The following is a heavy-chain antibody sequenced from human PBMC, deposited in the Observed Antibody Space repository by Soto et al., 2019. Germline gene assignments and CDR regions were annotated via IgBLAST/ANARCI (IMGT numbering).Heavy chain of an antibody. CDR3: ASELEGYSGHTWAFEI. Sequence: EVQLVESGGGLVQPGGSLRLSCAASGFTFNNYHMNWVRQAPGKGLEWVSCITSRSGTMYYADSVKGRFTISRENAKNSLYLEMNSLRAEDTAVYYCASELEGYSGHTWAFEIWGQGTMVTVSS. CDR1: GFTFNNYH. CDR2: ITSRSGTM. D-gene: IGHD5-12*01. V-gene: IGHV3-48*04. J-gene: IGHJ3*02.